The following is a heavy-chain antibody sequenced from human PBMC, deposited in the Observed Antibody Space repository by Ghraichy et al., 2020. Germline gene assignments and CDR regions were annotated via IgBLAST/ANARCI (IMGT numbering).Heavy chain of an antibody. D-gene: IGHD2-2*01. J-gene: IGHJ6*03. CDR3: AKDQYQLLSLSLFYYYYMDV. V-gene: IGHV3-23*01. CDR2: ISGSGGST. Sequence: GGSLRLSCAASGFTFSSYAMSWVRQAPGKGLEWVSAISGSGGSTYYADSVKGRFTISRDNSKNTLYLQMNSLRAEDTAVYYCAKDQYQLLSLSLFYYYYMDVWGKGTTVTVSS. CDR1: GFTFSSYA.